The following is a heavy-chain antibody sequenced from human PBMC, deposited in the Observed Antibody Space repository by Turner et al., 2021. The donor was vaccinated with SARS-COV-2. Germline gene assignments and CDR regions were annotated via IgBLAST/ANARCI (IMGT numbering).Heavy chain of an antibody. V-gene: IGHV3-30-3*01. J-gene: IGHJ4*02. D-gene: IGHD3-22*01. CDR2: ISYDGSNK. CDR3: AREDYYDSSGSLDY. CDR1: GFTFSSFA. Sequence: QVQLVESGGGVVQPGRSLRLSCAASGFTFSSFAMHWVRQAPGKGLGWVAVISYDGSNKYYADSVKGRFTISRDNSKNTLYLQMNSLRAEDTAVYYCAREDYYDSSGSLDYWGQGTLVTVSS.